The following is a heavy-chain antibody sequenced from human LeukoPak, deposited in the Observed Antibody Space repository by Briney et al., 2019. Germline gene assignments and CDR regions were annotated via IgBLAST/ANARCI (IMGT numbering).Heavy chain of an antibody. CDR3: ARGAYYDYVWGSYPDQDAFDI. Sequence: GGSLRLSCAASGFTFSSYGMHWVRQAPGKGLEWVAIISYDGSNKYYADSAKGRFTISRDNSKNTLYLQMNSLRAEDTAVYYCARGAYYDYVWGSYPDQDAFDIWGQGTMVTVSS. CDR2: ISYDGSNK. D-gene: IGHD3-16*02. V-gene: IGHV3-30*03. J-gene: IGHJ3*02. CDR1: GFTFSSYG.